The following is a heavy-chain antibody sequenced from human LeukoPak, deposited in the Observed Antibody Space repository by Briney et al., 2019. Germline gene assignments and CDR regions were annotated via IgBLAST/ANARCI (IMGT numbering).Heavy chain of an antibody. J-gene: IGHJ3*02. V-gene: IGHV3-23*01. CDR3: AKAWSRYCGGGSCLHAFDI. Sequence: GGSLRLSCAVSGFTFSSYAMSWVRQAPGKGLEWVSAISGSGGSTYYAASVKGLSTFSRANSKNTLYLQMNSLRAEDTAVYYCAKAWSRYCGGGSCLHAFDIWGQGEIVTVSS. CDR1: GFTFSSYA. CDR2: ISGSGGST. D-gene: IGHD2-15*01.